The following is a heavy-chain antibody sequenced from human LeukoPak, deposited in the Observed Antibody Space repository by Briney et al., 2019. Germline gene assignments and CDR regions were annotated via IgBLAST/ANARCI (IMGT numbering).Heavy chain of an antibody. D-gene: IGHD3-10*01. CDR2: VSSNGGST. J-gene: IGHJ3*02. Sequence: GSLRLSCAASGFTFSSYAMHWVRQAPGKGLEYVSAVSSNGGSTYYANSVKGRFTISRDNSKNTLYLQMGSLRAEDMAVYYCARATGSGSYLGAFDIWGQGTMVTVSS. CDR1: GFTFSSYA. V-gene: IGHV3-64*01. CDR3: ARATGSGSYLGAFDI.